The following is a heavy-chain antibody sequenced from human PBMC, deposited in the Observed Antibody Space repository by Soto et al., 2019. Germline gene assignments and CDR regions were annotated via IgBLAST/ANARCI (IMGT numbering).Heavy chain of an antibody. Sequence: HPGGSLRLSCAASGFTFSSYEMNWVRQAPGKGLEWVSYISSSGSTIYYADSVKGRFTISRDNAKNSLYLQMNSLRAEDTAVYYCARARGVRGVIPWFDPWGQGTLVTVSS. D-gene: IGHD3-10*01. CDR3: ARARGVRGVIPWFDP. J-gene: IGHJ5*02. CDR1: GFTFSSYE. V-gene: IGHV3-48*03. CDR2: ISSSGSTI.